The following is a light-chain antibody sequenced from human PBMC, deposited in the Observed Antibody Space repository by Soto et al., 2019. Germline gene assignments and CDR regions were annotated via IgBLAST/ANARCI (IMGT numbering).Light chain of an antibody. J-gene: IGLJ1*01. CDR3: QSYDSSLTLIV. V-gene: IGLV1-40*01. CDR2: GNS. Sequence: QSVLTQPPSVSGAPGQRVTISCTGSSSNIGAGYDVHWYQQLPGTAPKLLIYGNSNRPSGVPDRFSGSKSGTSASLAITGLQADDEADYYCQSYDSSLTLIVFGTGTNLTVL. CDR1: SSNIGAGYD.